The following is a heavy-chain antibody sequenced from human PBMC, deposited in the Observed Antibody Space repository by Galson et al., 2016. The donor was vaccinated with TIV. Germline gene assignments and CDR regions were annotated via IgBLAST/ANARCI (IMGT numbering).Heavy chain of an antibody. V-gene: IGHV5-51*01. CDR2: IYPNDSDT. Sequence: QSGAEVKKPGESLKISCKGFGYSFPKYWIAWVRQVSGKGLESMGIIYPNDSDTRYSPSFQGQVTISADKSIGTAYLQWSSLKASDTGIYYCARGWRGYPSIFDAWGQGTMVSVSS. CDR3: ARGWRGYPSIFDA. J-gene: IGHJ3*01. CDR1: GYSFPKYW. D-gene: IGHD3-3*01.